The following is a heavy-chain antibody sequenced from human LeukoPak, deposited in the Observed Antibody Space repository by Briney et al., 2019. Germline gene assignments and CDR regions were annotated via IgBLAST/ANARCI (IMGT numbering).Heavy chain of an antibody. Sequence: SVKVSCKASGGTFSSYAISWVRQAPGQGLEWMGGIIPIFGTANYAQKFQGRVTITTDESTSTAYMELSSLRSEDTAVYYCARSRGGHYYMDVWGKGTTVTVSS. CDR1: GGTFSSYA. CDR2: IIPIFGTA. CDR3: ARSRGGHYYMDV. J-gene: IGHJ6*03. D-gene: IGHD5-24*01. V-gene: IGHV1-69*05.